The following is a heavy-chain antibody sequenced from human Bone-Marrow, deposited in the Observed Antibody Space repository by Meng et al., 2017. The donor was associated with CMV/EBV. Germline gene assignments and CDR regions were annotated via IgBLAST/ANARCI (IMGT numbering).Heavy chain of an antibody. CDR3: VKDLGRLCLTDAFDI. CDR1: GFTFSTYG. J-gene: IGHJ3*02. CDR2: IWYDASNK. Sequence: GGSLRLSCAASGFTFSTYGIHWVRQAPGKGLEWVAVIWYDASNKYYADSVKGRFTISRDNSKNTLYLQMNSLTAEDTAVYYCVKDLGRLCLTDAFDIWGHGTMVTVSS. V-gene: IGHV3-33*06. D-gene: IGHD6-25*01.